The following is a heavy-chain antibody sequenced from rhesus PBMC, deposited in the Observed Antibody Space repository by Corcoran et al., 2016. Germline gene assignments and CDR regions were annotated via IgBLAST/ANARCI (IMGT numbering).Heavy chain of an antibody. CDR1: GGSISGYY. J-gene: IGHJ6*01. CDR2: IGGSSGST. Sequence: QVQLQESGPGLVKPSETLSLTCAVSGGSISGYYWNWIRQPPGQGREWIGYIGGSSGSTYSNPSLKSRVTISTNTSKNQFSLKLSSVTAADTAVYYCARRPSYYYSGSFDGLDSWGQGVVVTVSS. V-gene: IGHV4-165*02. CDR3: ARRPSYYYSGSFDGLDS. D-gene: IGHD3-16*01.